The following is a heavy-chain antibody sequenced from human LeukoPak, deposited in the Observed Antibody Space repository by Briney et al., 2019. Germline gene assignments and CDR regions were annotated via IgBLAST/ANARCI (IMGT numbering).Heavy chain of an antibody. Sequence: TGGSLRLSCAASNFAFSTYAMTWVRQAPGQGLEWVSSISVLGFDTSYADSVKGRFTISRDNAKNSLYLQMNSLRAEDTAVYYCAREYSGRVDFDYWGQGTLVTVSS. CDR1: NFAFSTYA. CDR3: AREYSGRVDFDY. J-gene: IGHJ4*02. CDR2: ISVLGFDT. D-gene: IGHD1-26*01. V-gene: IGHV3-21*01.